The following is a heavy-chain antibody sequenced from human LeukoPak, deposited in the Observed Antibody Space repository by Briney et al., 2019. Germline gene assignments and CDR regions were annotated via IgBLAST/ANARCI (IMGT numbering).Heavy chain of an antibody. V-gene: IGHV4-34*01. CDR3: ARGVLSDY. D-gene: IGHD3-10*01. CDR1: GGSFSGYY. CDR2: INHSGST. J-gene: IGHJ4*02. Sequence: SPSETLSLTCAVYGGSFSGYYWSWIRQPPGKGLEWIGEINHSGSTNYNPSLKSRVTISVDTSKNQFSLKLSSVTAADTAVYYCARGVLSDYWGQGTLVTVSS.